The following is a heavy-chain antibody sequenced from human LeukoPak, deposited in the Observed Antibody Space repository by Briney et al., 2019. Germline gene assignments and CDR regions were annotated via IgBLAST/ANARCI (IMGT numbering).Heavy chain of an antibody. V-gene: IGHV3-30*02. CDR3: AKVYGSGWDYYYYYMDV. CDR1: GFTFSSYG. J-gene: IGHJ6*03. Sequence: PGGSLRLSCAASGFTFSSYGMHWVRQAPGKGLEWVAFIRYDGSNKYYADSVKGRFTISRDNSKNTLYLQMNSLRAEDTAVYYCAKVYGSGWDYYYYYMDVWGKGTTVTISS. D-gene: IGHD6-19*01. CDR2: IRYDGSNK.